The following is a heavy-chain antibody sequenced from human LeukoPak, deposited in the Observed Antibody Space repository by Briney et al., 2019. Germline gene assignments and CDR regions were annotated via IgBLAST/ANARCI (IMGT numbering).Heavy chain of an antibody. V-gene: IGHV3-7*01. CDR2: IKQDGSEK. CDR3: AREYCTNGVCYLFDY. Sequence: GGSLRLSCAASGFTFNTYSMTWVRQAPGKGLEWVANIKQDGSEKYYVDSVKGRFTISRDNAKNSLYLQMNSLRAEDTAVYYCAREYCTNGVCYLFDYWGQGTLDTVSS. D-gene: IGHD2-8*01. J-gene: IGHJ4*02. CDR1: GFTFNTYS.